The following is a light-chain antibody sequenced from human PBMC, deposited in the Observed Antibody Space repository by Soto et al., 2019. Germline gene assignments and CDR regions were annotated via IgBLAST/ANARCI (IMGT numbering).Light chain of an antibody. J-gene: IGLJ1*01. CDR2: DVS. Sequence: QSALTQPASVSGSPGQSITISCTGTSSDVGAYTFVSWYPQHPDKVPKLMIFDVSRRPSGVSDRFSGSKSGNTASLTISGLQPEDEADYYCSSYTSSSTHVFGSGTKLTVL. CDR3: SSYTSSSTHV. V-gene: IGLV2-14*03. CDR1: SSDVGAYTF.